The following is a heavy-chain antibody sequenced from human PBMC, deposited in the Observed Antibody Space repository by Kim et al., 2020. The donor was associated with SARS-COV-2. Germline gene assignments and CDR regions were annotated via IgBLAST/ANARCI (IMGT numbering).Heavy chain of an antibody. Sequence: GGSLRLSCAASGFTFTNYGMHWVRQAPGKGLEWVAVISYDGSNKYYADSVKGRFTISRDNSKNTLYLQMNSLRAEDTAVYYCAKDFYPYGSGSFVDYWGQGTLVTVSS. V-gene: IGHV3-30*18. CDR1: GFTFTNYG. D-gene: IGHD3-10*01. J-gene: IGHJ4*02. CDR2: ISYDGSNK. CDR3: AKDFYPYGSGSFVDY.